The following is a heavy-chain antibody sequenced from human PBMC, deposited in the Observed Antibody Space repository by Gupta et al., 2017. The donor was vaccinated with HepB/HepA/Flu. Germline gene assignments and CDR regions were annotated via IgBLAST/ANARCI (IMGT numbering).Heavy chain of an antibody. Sequence: QGQVVESGGAVVQRGRSLRLSCGASVLTFSISDLQWLPQAPGKGLEWVATISYNGNNKYHADSVKGRFTISRDTSKNTLYLQMNSLRADDTAVYYCATTTPYSSSWAPFDYWGQGTLVTVSS. D-gene: IGHD6-13*01. CDR1: VLTFSISD. J-gene: IGHJ4*02. CDR3: ATTTPYSSSWAPFDY. CDR2: ISYNGNNK. V-gene: IGHV3-30*03.